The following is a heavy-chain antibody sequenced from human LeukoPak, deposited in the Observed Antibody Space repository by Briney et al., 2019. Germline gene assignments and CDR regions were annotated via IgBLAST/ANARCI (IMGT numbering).Heavy chain of an antibody. CDR1: GDSISSYY. Sequence: SETLSLTCTVSGDSISSYYWSWIRQPPGKGLEWIGYTYYIGSTNYNPSLKSRVTISIDTSKNQFSLNLSSVTAADTAVYYCARDYAFDIWGQGTMVTVSS. J-gene: IGHJ3*02. V-gene: IGHV4-59*12. CDR3: ARDYAFDI. CDR2: TYYIGST.